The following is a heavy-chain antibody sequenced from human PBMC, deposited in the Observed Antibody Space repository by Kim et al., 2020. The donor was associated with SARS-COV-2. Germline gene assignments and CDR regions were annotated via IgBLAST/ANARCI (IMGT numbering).Heavy chain of an antibody. V-gene: IGHV1-69*06. Sequence: IPIFGTANYAQKFQGRVTITADKSTSTAYMELSSLRSEDTAVYYCAHRDYWGQGTLVTVSS. CDR3: AHRDY. J-gene: IGHJ4*02. CDR2: IPIFGTA.